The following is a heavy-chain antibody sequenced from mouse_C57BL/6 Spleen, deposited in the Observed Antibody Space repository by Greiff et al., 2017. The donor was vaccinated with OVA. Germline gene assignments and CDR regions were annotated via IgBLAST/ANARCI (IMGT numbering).Heavy chain of an antibody. J-gene: IGHJ3*01. CDR1: GFSLTSYG. D-gene: IGHD2-4*01. Sequence: QVQLQQSGPGLVQPSQSLSITCTVSGFSLTSYGVHWVRQSPGKGLEWLGVIWRGGSTDYNAAFMSRLSITKDNSKSQVFFKMNSLQADDTAIYYCAKKDWYDYDGFAYWGQGTLVTVSA. V-gene: IGHV2-5*01. CDR3: AKKDWYDYDGFAY. CDR2: IWRGGST.